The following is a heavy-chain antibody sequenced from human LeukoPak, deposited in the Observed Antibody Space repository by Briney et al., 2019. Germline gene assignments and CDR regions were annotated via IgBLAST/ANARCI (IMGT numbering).Heavy chain of an antibody. CDR1: GFNFDDYV. V-gene: IGHV3-20*04. D-gene: IGHD2-15*01. J-gene: IGHJ6*03. CDR2: INWNGGSR. Sequence: GGSLRLSCAASGFNFDDYVMSWVRQAPGKGLEWVSGINWNGGSRGYADSVKGRFTISRDNAKNSLYLQMNSLRAEDTALYYCARGNTYCSGGSCYANYMDVWGKGTTVTVSS. CDR3: ARGNTYCSGGSCYANYMDV.